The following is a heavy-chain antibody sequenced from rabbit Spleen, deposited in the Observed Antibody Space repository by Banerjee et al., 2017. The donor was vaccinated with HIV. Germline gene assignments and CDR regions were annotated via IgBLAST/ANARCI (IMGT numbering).Heavy chain of an antibody. CDR1: GFDLTNNNI. CDR3: ASDIYGHGGFSL. CDR2: IYPNNGVT. D-gene: IGHD6-1*01. Sequence: QEQLVESGGGLVQPTGSLTLTCSTSGFDLTNNNIMRWVRQAPGKGLEWISSIYPNNGVTYYANWAKGRFTISKTSSTTVTLQMTSLTAADTATYFCASDIYGHGGFSLWGPGTLVTVS. V-gene: IGHV1S45*01. J-gene: IGHJ4*01.